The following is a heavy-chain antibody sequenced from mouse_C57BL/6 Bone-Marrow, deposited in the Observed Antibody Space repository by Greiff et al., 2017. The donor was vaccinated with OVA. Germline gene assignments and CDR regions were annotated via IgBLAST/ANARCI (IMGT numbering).Heavy chain of an antibody. V-gene: IGHV1-9*01. Sequence: SGAELMKPGASVKLSCKATGYTFTGYWIEWVKQRPGHGLEWIGEILPGSGSTNYNEKFKGKATFTADTSSNTAYMQLSSLTTEDSAIYYCARRRNYYGSSPYYFDYWGQGTTLTVSS. J-gene: IGHJ2*01. CDR2: ILPGSGST. CDR1: GYTFTGYW. CDR3: ARRRNYYGSSPYYFDY. D-gene: IGHD1-1*01.